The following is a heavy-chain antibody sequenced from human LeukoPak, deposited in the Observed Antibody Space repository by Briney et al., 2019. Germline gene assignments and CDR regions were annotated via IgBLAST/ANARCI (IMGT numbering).Heavy chain of an antibody. CDR1: GYSFTSYW. CDR3: ARSPVLLWFGELFPDAFDI. J-gene: IGHJ3*02. CDR2: IYPGDSDT. V-gene: IGHV5-51*01. D-gene: IGHD3-10*01. Sequence: GEALQISCKGSGYSFTSYWIGWVRQMPGKGLEWMGIIYPGDSDTRYSPSFQGQVTISADKSVSTAYLQWSSLKASDTAMYYCARSPVLLWFGELFPDAFDIWGQGTMVTVSS.